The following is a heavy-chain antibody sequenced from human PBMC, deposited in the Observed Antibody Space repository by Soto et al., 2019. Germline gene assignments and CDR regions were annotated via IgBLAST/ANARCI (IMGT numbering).Heavy chain of an antibody. J-gene: IGHJ5*02. CDR3: ARCSLVVVPAPGFDP. D-gene: IGHD2-2*01. CDR1: GGSISSGDYY. V-gene: IGHV4-30-4*01. Sequence: PSETLSLTCTVSGGSISSGDYYWSWIRQPPGKGLEWIGYIYYSGSTYYNPSLKSRVTISVDTSKNQFSLKLSSVTAADTAVYYCARCSLVVVPAPGFDPWGRGTLVTVSS. CDR2: IYYSGST.